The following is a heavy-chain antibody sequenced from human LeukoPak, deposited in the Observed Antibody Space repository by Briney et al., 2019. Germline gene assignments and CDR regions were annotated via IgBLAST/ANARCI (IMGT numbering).Heavy chain of an antibody. CDR3: AKDQVAGDFDY. V-gene: IGHV1-2*04. J-gene: IGHJ4*02. CDR2: INTKSGGT. Sequence: ASVRVSCKASGYTFTDNYIHWLRQAPGQGLEWMGHINTKSGGTRYAQKFQGWVTMSRDTSMNTAYMEMSRVTFDDTAVYYCAKDQVAGDFDYWGQGTLVTVHS. CDR1: GYTFTDNY. D-gene: IGHD6-19*01.